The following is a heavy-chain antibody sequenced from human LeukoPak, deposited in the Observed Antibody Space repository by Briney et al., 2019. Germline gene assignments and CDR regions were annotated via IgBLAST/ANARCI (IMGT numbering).Heavy chain of an antibody. D-gene: IGHD2-2*01. V-gene: IGHV3-48*03. J-gene: IGHJ4*02. CDR1: GFTFSSYE. CDR3: ARGYCSSTSCSTTNDY. Sequence: PGGSLRLSCATSGFTFSSYEMNWVRQAPGKGLEWVSYISSSGSTIYYAVSVKGRFTISRDNAKNSLYLQMNSLRAEDTAVYYCARGYCSSTSCSTTNDYWGQGTLVTVSS. CDR2: ISSSGSTI.